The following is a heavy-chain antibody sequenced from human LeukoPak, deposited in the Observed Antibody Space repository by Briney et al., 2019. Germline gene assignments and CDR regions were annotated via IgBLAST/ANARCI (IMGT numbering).Heavy chain of an antibody. CDR3: AKDFTDCSSTSCYSVY. Sequence: PGGSLRLSCAASGFTFSSYAMSWVRQAPGKGLEWVSAISGSGGSTYYADSVKGRFTISRDNSKNTLYLQMNSLRAEDTAVYYCAKDFTDCSSTSCYSVYWGQGTLVTVSS. V-gene: IGHV3-23*01. J-gene: IGHJ4*02. D-gene: IGHD2-2*02. CDR1: GFTFSSYA. CDR2: ISGSGGST.